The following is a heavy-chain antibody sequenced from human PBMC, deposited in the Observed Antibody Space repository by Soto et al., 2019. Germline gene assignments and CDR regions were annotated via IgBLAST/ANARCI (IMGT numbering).Heavy chain of an antibody. V-gene: IGHV1-8*01. CDR2: MNPNSGNT. J-gene: IGHJ6*02. CDR1: GYTFTSYD. D-gene: IGHD6-6*01. CDR3: ARETAALYYYYGMDV. Sequence: ASLKVSCKASGYTFTSYDINWVRQATGQGLEWMGWMNPNSGNTGYAQKFQGRVTMTRNTSISTAYMELSSLRSEDTAVYYCARETAALYYYYGMDVWGQGTTVTVSS.